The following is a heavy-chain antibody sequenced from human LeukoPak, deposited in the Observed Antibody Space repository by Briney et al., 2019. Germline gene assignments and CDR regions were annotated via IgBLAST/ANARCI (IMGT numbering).Heavy chain of an antibody. CDR1: GGSFSGYY. V-gene: IGHV4-34*01. Sequence: PSETLSLTCAAYGGSFSGYYWSWIRQPPGKGLEWIGEINHSGSTNYNPSLKSRVTISVDTSKNQFSLKLSSVTAADTAVYYCAKRTKQLAPRGQYFYYYMDVWGKGTTVTVSS. CDR3: AKRTKQLAPRGQYFYYYMDV. CDR2: INHSGST. J-gene: IGHJ6*03. D-gene: IGHD1-1*01.